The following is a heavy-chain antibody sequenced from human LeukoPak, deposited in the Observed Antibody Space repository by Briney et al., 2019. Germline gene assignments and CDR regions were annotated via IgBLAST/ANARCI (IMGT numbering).Heavy chain of an antibody. J-gene: IGHJ6*03. CDR2: TRNKANSYTT. CDR1: GFTFSDHY. V-gene: IGHV3-72*01. CDR3: ARAPVPYGPNYYYYYMDV. Sequence: GGSLRLSCAASGFTFSDHYMDWVRQAPGKGLEWVGRTRNKANSYTTEYAASVKGRFTISRDDSKNSLYLQMNSLKTEDTAVYYCARAPVPYGPNYYYYYMDVWGKGTTVTISS. D-gene: IGHD4-17*01.